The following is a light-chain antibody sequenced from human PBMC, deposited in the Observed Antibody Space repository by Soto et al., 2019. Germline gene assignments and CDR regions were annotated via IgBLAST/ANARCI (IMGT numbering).Light chain of an antibody. CDR1: QSISTY. CDR2: AAS. V-gene: IGKV1-39*01. J-gene: IGKJ2*01. CDR3: RQRYSTPPEYT. Sequence: DIQMTQSPSSLSASIGDRVTITCRAGQSISTYLHWYQQKPGKAPKLLIYAASNLHSGVPSRFSGSGSGTPFTLTISSLLPGDSAAYFCRQRYSTPPEYTFGRGTKLEV.